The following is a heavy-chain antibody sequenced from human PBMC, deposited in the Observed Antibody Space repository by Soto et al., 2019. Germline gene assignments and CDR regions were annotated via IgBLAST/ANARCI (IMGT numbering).Heavy chain of an antibody. CDR3: ARDHLSTYYYDSTPALDY. Sequence: GGSLRLSCAASGFTFSSYSMNWVRQAPGKGLEWVSSISSSSSYIYYADSVKGRFTISRDNAKNSLYLQMNSLRAEDTAVYYCARDHLSTYYYDSTPALDYWGQGTLVTVSS. J-gene: IGHJ4*02. V-gene: IGHV3-21*01. D-gene: IGHD3-22*01. CDR1: GFTFSSYS. CDR2: ISSSSSYI.